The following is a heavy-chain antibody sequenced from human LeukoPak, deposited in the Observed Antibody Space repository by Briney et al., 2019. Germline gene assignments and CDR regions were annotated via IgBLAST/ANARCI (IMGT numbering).Heavy chain of an antibody. CDR3: ARWGQVVPAATARYYFDY. Sequence: ASVKVSCKASGYTFTSYGISWVRQAPGQGLEWMGWIGAYNGNTNYAQKLQGRVTMTTDTSTSTAYMELRSLRSDDTAVYYCARWGQVVPAATARYYFDYWGQGTLVTVSS. J-gene: IGHJ4*02. D-gene: IGHD2-2*01. CDR1: GYTFTSYG. CDR2: IGAYNGNT. V-gene: IGHV1-18*01.